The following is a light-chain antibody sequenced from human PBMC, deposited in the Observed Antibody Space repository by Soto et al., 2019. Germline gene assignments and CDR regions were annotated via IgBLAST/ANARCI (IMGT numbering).Light chain of an antibody. CDR3: QQYRDSRT. Sequence: EIVLTQSPGTLSLSPGERATLSCRASQSFSNNYLAWYQQKPGQAPRLLIYGASSRATGIPDRFSGSGSGTDFTITISRLEHEDFAVYYCQQYRDSRTFGQGTKVEIK. CDR2: GAS. J-gene: IGKJ1*01. CDR1: QSFSNNY. V-gene: IGKV3-20*01.